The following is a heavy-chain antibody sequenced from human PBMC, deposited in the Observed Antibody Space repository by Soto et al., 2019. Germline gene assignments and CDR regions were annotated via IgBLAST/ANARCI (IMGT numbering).Heavy chain of an antibody. J-gene: IGHJ6*02. V-gene: IGHV3-23*01. CDR3: AKVFQYYYYGMDV. CDR1: GFTFSSSA. CDR2: ISASGAST. Sequence: GGSLRLSCAASGFTFSSSAMSWVRQAPGKGLEWVSAISASGASTYYADSVKGRFTISRDNSKNTLYLQMNTLRAEDTALYYCAKVFQYYYYGMDVWGQGTTVTSP.